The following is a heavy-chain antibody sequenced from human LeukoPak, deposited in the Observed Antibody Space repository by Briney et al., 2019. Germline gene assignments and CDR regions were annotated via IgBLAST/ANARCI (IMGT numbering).Heavy chain of an antibody. CDR3: AREASGGYDILNGYFNSGFDI. Sequence: SETLSLTCAVSGGSLITANFFWGWIRQPPGKGLEWIGSVYYSGKTYYNPSLKSRVSISVDTSKNQFSLRLTSVTAADTAVYYCAREASGGYDILNGYFNSGFDIWGQGTTVTASS. V-gene: IGHV4-39*07. J-gene: IGHJ3*02. CDR2: VYYSGKT. CDR1: GGSLITANFF. D-gene: IGHD3-9*01.